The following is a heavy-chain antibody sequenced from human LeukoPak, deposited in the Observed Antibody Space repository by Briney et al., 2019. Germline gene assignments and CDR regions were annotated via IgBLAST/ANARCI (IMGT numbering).Heavy chain of an antibody. CDR2: IYTSGST. J-gene: IGHJ5*02. CDR3: ARGHELPTIFGVVIIRNWLDP. CDR1: GGSISSGSYY. D-gene: IGHD3-3*01. Sequence: PSETLSLTCTVSGGSISSGSYYWGWIRQPAGKGLEWIGRIYTSGSTNYNPSLKSRVTISVDTSKNQFSLKLSSVTAADTAVYYCARGHELPTIFGVVIIRNWLDPWGQGTLVTVS. V-gene: IGHV4-61*02.